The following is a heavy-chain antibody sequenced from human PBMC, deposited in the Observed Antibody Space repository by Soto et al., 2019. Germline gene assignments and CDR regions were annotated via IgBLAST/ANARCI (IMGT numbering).Heavy chain of an antibody. J-gene: IGHJ4*02. CDR2: IYYSGST. V-gene: IGHV4-30-4*01. D-gene: IGHD3-22*01. Sequence: QVQLQESGPGLVKPSQTLSLTCTVSGGSISSGDYYWSWIRQPPGKGLEWIGYIYYSGSTYYNPSLKSRVTISVDTSKNQFSLKLRSVTAADSAVYYCARVSYDSSGYYSSYFDYWGQGTLVTFSS. CDR3: ARVSYDSSGYYSSYFDY. CDR1: GGSISSGDYY.